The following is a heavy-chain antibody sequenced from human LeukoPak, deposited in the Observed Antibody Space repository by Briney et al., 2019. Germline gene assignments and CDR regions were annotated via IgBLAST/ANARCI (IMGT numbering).Heavy chain of an antibody. CDR2: IKQDGSEK. CDR1: GFTFSSYA. CDR3: ARVEQQLVVDWFDP. J-gene: IGHJ5*02. V-gene: IGHV3-7*01. Sequence: GGSLRLSCAASGFTFSSYAMSWVRQAPGKGLEWVANIKQDGSEKYYVDSVKGRFTISRDNAKNSLYLQLNSLRAEDTAVYYCARVEQQLVVDWFDPWGQGTLVTVSS. D-gene: IGHD6-13*01.